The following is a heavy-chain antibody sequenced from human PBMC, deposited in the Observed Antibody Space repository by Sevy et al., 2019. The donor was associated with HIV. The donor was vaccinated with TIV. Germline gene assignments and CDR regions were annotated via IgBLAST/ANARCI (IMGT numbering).Heavy chain of an antibody. CDR1: GFIFSNFA. J-gene: IGHJ1*01. Sequence: GGSLRLSCTVSGFIFSNFAMHWVRQAPGKGLEWVAVTSYDGSHKYYTDSVKGRFIDSRDNSRNILSLEMSSLTRDDTAVYYCARGENDDEFFQYWGQGTLVTVSS. CDR3: ARGENDDEFFQY. V-gene: IGHV3-30*04. D-gene: IGHD1-26*01. CDR2: TSYDGSHK.